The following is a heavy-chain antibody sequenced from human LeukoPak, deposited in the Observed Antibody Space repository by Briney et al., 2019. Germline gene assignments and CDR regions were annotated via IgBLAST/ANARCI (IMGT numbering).Heavy chain of an antibody. J-gene: IGHJ6*03. CDR2: ISPSGDIT. D-gene: IGHD6-6*01. Sequence: GGSLRLSCAASGFIFRSHGMNWVRQAPGKGLEWVSGISPSGDITYYADTVKGRFTISRDNSKNTLYLQMNSLRAEDTAVYYCAKSASIAARVDYYYYYMDVWGKGTTVTVSS. CDR1: GFIFRSHG. V-gene: IGHV3-23*01. CDR3: AKSASIAARVDYYYYYMDV.